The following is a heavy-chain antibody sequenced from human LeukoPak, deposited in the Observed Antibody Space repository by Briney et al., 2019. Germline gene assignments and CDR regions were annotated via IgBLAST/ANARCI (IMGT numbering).Heavy chain of an antibody. CDR2: IRSKAYGGTT. Sequence: PGGSLRLSCAASGFTFSSYWMSWVRQAPGKGLEWVSFIRSKAYGGTTEYAASVKGRFTMSRDDSKSIVYLQMNSLKTEDTAVYYCSRDLVVVLPGTRGVTDAFDVWGQGTMVTVSS. V-gene: IGHV3-49*04. CDR1: GFTFSSYW. D-gene: IGHD2-15*01. CDR3: SRDLVVVLPGTRGVTDAFDV. J-gene: IGHJ3*01.